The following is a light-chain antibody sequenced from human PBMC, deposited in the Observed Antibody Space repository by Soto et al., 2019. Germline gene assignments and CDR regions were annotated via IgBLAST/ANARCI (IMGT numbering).Light chain of an antibody. Sequence: ETVMTQSPASLSMSPGEGVTLSCRASQSVRSNLAWYQQRPDQAPRLLIYGASTRAADIPARFSGSGSGAEFTLTISSLQSEDFAFYYCQQYNNWPLTFGGGTKV. CDR2: GAS. J-gene: IGKJ4*01. CDR3: QQYNNWPLT. CDR1: QSVRSN. V-gene: IGKV3-15*01.